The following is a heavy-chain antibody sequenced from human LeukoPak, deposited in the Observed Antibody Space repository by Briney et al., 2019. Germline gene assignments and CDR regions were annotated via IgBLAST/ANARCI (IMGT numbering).Heavy chain of an antibody. D-gene: IGHD6-25*01. Sequence: PGGSLRLSCLASGFTFNNFEITWVRQAPGKGLEWVSYISSSGGATYYAESMKGRFTISRDNAKNSGFLQMNGLRPSDTSVYYCARINGQRTSIDYWGQGTLVTVSS. CDR2: ISSSGGAT. J-gene: IGHJ4*02. CDR1: GFTFNNFE. CDR3: ARINGQRTSIDY. V-gene: IGHV3-48*03.